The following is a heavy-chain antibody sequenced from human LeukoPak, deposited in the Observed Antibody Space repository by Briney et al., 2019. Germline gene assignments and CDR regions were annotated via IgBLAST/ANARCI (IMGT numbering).Heavy chain of an antibody. CDR2: ISGYNGNT. J-gene: IGHJ3*02. D-gene: IGHD3-22*01. CDR3: ARDLHSSGYYRSDAFDI. CDR1: GYTFTSYS. Sequence: ASVKVSCKASGYTFTSYSISWVRQAPGPGLEWMGCISGYNGNTNHAQKLQGRVTMTTDTSTSTAYMELMSLRSDDTAVYYCARDLHSSGYYRSDAFDIWGQGTMVTVSS. V-gene: IGHV1-18*01.